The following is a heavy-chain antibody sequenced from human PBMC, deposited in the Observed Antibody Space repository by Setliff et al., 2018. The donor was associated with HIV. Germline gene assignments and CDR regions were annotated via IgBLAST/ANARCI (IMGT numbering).Heavy chain of an antibody. CDR3: ARPTNGYCSGCTCPDTFDI. D-gene: IGHD2-15*01. J-gene: IGHJ3*02. CDR2: IIPILGIA. CDR1: GGTFSSYA. V-gene: IGHV1-69*10. Sequence: SVKVSRKASGGTFSSYAISWVRQAPGQGLEWMGGIIPILGIANYAQRFQGRLTITADESTKTAYMELSSLTSEDTAVYSCARPTNGYCSGCTCPDTFDIWGQGTLVTVSS.